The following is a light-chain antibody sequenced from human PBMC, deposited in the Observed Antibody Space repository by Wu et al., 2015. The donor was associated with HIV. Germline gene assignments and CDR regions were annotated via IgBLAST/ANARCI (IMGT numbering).Light chain of an antibody. J-gene: IGKJ4*01. V-gene: IGKV3-20*01. Sequence: CRASHSVISNSLAWYQQNLARXPESSSLVHLAGHWHPDRFSGSGSGTVFTLTISRLEPDDSAVYYCQQYSSSPLTFGGGTKVEIK. CDR1: HSVISNS. CDR3: QQYSSSPLT. CDR2: VHL.